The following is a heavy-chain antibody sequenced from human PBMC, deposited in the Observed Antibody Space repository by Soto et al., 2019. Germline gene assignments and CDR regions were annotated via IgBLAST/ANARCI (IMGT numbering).Heavy chain of an antibody. V-gene: IGHV1-46*01. D-gene: IGHD2-2*01. CDR1: GYTFTSYY. CDR2: INPCDGST. CDR3: ARDYCSSTSCYFDY. Sequence: GASVKVSCKASGYTFTSYYMHWVRQAPGQGLEWMGIINPCDGSTSYAQKVQGRVTMTRDTSTSTAYLELRSLRSDDTAVYYCARDYCSSTSCYFDYWGQGTLVTVSS. J-gene: IGHJ4*02.